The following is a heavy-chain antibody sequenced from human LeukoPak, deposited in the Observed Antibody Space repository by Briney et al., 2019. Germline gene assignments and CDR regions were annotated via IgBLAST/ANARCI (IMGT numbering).Heavy chain of an antibody. D-gene: IGHD2-15*01. CDR2: IYYSGST. CDR3: ARDGLYCSGGSCYPYYFDY. V-gene: IGHV4-59*01. J-gene: IGHJ4*02. Sequence: PSETLSLTCTVSGGSISSYYWSWIRQPPGKGLEWIGYIYYSGSTNYNPSLKSRVTISVDTSKNQCSLKLSSVTAADTAVYYCARDGLYCSGGSCYPYYFDYWGQGTLVTVSS. CDR1: GGSISSYY.